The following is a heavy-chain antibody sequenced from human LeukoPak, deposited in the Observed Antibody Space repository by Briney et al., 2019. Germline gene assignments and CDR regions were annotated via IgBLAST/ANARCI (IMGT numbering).Heavy chain of an antibody. CDR1: GYTFTGYY. CDR2: INPNSGGT. CDR3: ARVGRRGADYYYYMDV. V-gene: IGHV1-2*02. Sequence: GASVKVSCKASGYTFTGYYMHWVRQAPGQGLEWMGWINPNSGGTNYARKFQGRVTMTRDTSISTAYMELSRLRSDDTAVYYCARVGRRGADYYYYMDVWGKGTTVTVSS. J-gene: IGHJ6*03. D-gene: IGHD1-26*01.